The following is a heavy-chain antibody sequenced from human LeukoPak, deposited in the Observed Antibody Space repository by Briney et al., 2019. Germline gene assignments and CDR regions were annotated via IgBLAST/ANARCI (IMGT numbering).Heavy chain of an antibody. V-gene: IGHV3-23*01. CDR2: ISGSGGST. CDR3: AKDKGSGTYPPY. D-gene: IGHD1-26*01. J-gene: IGHJ4*02. Sequence: PGGSLRLSCAASGFTFSSFAMSWVRQAPGKGLEWVPGISGSGGSTYYVDSVKGRFTISRDNSNNRLYLQMNGLRTDDTAVYCCAKDKGSGTYPPYWGQGTLVTVSS. CDR1: GFTFSSFA.